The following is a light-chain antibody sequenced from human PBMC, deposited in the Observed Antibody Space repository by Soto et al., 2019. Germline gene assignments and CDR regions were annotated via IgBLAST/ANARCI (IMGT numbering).Light chain of an antibody. V-gene: IGKV3-15*01. CDR3: QQYKNWPHT. Sequence: EIVMTQSPATLSVSPGERATLSCRASQSVSSNLAWYHQKPDQVPRRLIYGASTRATGIPARFSGSGSGTEFTLTISSLQSEDFAVYYCQQYKNWPHTFGQGTRLEIK. CDR2: GAS. CDR1: QSVSSN. J-gene: IGKJ5*01.